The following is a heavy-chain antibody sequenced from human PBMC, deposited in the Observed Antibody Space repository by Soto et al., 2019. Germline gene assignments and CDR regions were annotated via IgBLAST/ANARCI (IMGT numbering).Heavy chain of an antibody. Sequence: GGSLRLSCAASGFTFSSYAMSWVRQAPGKGLEWVSAISGSGGSTYYADSGKGRFTISRDNSKNTLYLQMNSLRAEDTAVYYCAYPSSSWPVPDLYYYYGMDVWGQGTTVTVSS. CDR1: GFTFSSYA. D-gene: IGHD6-13*01. V-gene: IGHV3-23*01. J-gene: IGHJ6*02. CDR3: AYPSSSWPVPDLYYYYGMDV. CDR2: ISGSGGST.